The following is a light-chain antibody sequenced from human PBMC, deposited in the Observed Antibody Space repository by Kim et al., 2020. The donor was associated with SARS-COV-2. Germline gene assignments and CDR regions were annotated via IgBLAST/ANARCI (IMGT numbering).Light chain of an antibody. J-gene: IGLJ3*02. CDR1: KLRDTY. Sequence: SYELTQPPSVSVSPGQTASITCSGDKLRDTYACWYQQKPGQSPVLVIYQDSKRPSGIPERFSGSNSGNTATLTISGTQAMDEADYYCQAWDSSTGVFGGGTQLTVL. V-gene: IGLV3-1*01. CDR3: QAWDSSTGV. CDR2: QDS.